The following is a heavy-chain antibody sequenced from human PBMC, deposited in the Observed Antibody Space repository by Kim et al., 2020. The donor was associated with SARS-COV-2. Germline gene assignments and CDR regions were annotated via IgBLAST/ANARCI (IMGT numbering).Heavy chain of an antibody. CDR1: GYTFTSYY. CDR2: INPSGGST. Sequence: ASVKVSCKASGYTFTSYYMHWVRQAPGQGLEWMGIINPSGGSTSYAQKFQGRVTMTRDTSTSTVYMELSSLRSEDTTVYYCARDRPTFGSGSYYYYYYGMDVWGQGTTVTVSS. J-gene: IGHJ6*02. CDR3: ARDRPTFGSGSYYYYYYGMDV. V-gene: IGHV1-46*01. D-gene: IGHD3-10*01.